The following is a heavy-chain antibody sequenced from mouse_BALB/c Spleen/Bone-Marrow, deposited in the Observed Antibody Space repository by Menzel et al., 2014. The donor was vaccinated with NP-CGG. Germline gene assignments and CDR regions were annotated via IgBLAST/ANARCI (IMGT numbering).Heavy chain of an antibody. CDR1: GFNIKDTY. J-gene: IGHJ2*01. CDR3: ARYSYGSRGYYFDY. Sequence: EVQLQQSGAELVKPGASVKLSCTASGFNIKDTYMHWVEQRPEQGLEWIGRIDPANGNTKYDPKFQGKATITADTSSNTAYLQLSSLTSEDTAVYYCARYSYGSRGYYFDYWGQGATLTVSS. CDR2: IDPANGNT. D-gene: IGHD1-1*01. V-gene: IGHV14-3*02.